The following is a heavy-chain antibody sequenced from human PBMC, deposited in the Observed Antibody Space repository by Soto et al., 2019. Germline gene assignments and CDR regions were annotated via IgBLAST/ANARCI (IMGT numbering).Heavy chain of an antibody. Sequence: PSETLSLTCTVSGGSISSYYWSWIRQPPGKGLEWIGYIYYSGSTNYNPSLKSRVTISVDTSKNQFSLKLSSVTAADTAVYYCARTGRYDILTGYYKGVAKKNWFDPWGQGTLVTVSS. CDR1: GGSISSYY. J-gene: IGHJ5*02. CDR3: ARTGRYDILTGYYKGVAKKNWFDP. D-gene: IGHD3-9*01. V-gene: IGHV4-59*08. CDR2: IYYSGST.